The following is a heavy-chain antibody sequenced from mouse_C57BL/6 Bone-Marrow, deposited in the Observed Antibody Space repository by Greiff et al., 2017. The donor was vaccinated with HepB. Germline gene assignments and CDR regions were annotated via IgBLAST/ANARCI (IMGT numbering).Heavy chain of an antibody. J-gene: IGHJ3*01. CDR2: IDPNRGGT. CDR3: AREGYDGYPAWFAY. Sequence: KQSCKASGYTFTSYWMHWVKQRPGRGLEWIGRIDPNRGGTKYNEKFKSKATLTVDKPSSTAYMQLSSLTSEDSAVYYCAREGYDGYPAWFAYWGQGTLVTVSA. V-gene: IGHV1-72*01. D-gene: IGHD2-3*01. CDR1: GYTFTSYW.